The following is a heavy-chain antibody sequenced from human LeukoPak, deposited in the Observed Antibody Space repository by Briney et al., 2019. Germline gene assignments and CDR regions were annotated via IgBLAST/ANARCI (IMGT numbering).Heavy chain of an antibody. CDR2: INPNSGGT. V-gene: IGHV1-2*02. J-gene: IGHJ4*02. D-gene: IGHD2-21*01. CDR3: ASFTPYCGGDCYLSRGDY. CDR1: GYTFTGYY. Sequence: ASVKVSXEASGYTFTGYYMHWMRQAPGQGPEWMGWINPNSGGTNYAQKFQGRVTMTRDTSISTAYMELSRLRSDDTAVYYCASFTPYCGGDCYLSRGDYWGQGTLVTVSS.